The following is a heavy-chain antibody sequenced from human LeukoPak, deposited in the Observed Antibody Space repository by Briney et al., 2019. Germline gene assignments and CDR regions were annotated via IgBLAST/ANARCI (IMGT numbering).Heavy chain of an antibody. V-gene: IGHV3-15*01. J-gene: IGHJ4*02. CDR2: IKSKTDGGTT. Sequence: GGSLRLSCAASGFTFSNAWMSWVRQAPGKGLEWVGRIKSKTDGGTTDYAAPVKGRFTISRDDSKNTLCLQMNSLKTEDTAVYYCTTHHTYYDFWSGYRSDSGGYYFDCWGQGTLVTVSS. CDR3: TTHHTYYDFWSGYRSDSGGYYFDC. D-gene: IGHD3-3*01. CDR1: GFTFSNAW.